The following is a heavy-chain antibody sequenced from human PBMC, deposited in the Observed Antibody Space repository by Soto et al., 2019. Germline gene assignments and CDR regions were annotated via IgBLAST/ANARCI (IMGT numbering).Heavy chain of an antibody. J-gene: IGHJ5*02. D-gene: IGHD3-10*01. CDR1: GYSFISSD. V-gene: IGHV1-8*01. Sequence: GASVKVSCKASGYSFISSDINWVRQATGQGLEWMGWMNPNSGNAGYAQKFQGRVTMTRNSSINTAYMELSGLTSDDTAVYYCTGGGVFRGVLQRFDPWGKGTLVTFSS. CDR2: MNPNSGNA. CDR3: TGGGVFRGVLQRFDP.